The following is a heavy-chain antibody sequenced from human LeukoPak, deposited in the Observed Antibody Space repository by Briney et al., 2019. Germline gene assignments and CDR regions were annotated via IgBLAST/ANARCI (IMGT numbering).Heavy chain of an antibody. CDR3: AYSSGWYAGAFDI. CDR2: MNPNSGNT. CDR1: GYTFTSYD. J-gene: IGHJ3*02. D-gene: IGHD6-19*01. Sequence: ASVKVSCKASGYTFTSYDINWVRQATGQGLEWMGWMNPNSGNTGYAQKFQGRVTITRNTSISTAYMELSSLRSEDTAVYYCAYSSGWYAGAFDIWGQGTMVTVSS. V-gene: IGHV1-8*03.